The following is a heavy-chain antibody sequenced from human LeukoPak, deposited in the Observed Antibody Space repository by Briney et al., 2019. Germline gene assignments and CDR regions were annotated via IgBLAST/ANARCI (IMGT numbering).Heavy chain of an antibody. Sequence: ASVKVSCKASGYTFASYGIIWVRQAPGQGLEWMGWTSAYNGNTNYAQKLQGRVTMTTDTSTSTAYMELRSLRSDDTAVYYCARGTIYGDYVSNWFDPWGQGTLVTVSS. CDR2: TSAYNGNT. J-gene: IGHJ5*02. CDR3: ARGTIYGDYVSNWFDP. D-gene: IGHD4-17*01. CDR1: GYTFASYG. V-gene: IGHV1-18*01.